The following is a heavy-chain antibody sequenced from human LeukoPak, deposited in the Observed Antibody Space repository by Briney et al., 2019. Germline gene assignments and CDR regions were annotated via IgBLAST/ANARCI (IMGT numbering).Heavy chain of an antibody. Sequence: GGSLRLSCAASGFGFSGYTMTWVRQAPGEGLEWVSSISGSSTYIYYTASLRGRFTISRDNAKNSLSLQMNSLRAEDTAVYYCARGFYDTSGYYYWGHGTLVTVSS. D-gene: IGHD3-22*01. CDR2: ISGSSTYI. CDR3: ARGFYDTSGYYY. V-gene: IGHV3-21*01. CDR1: GFGFSGYT. J-gene: IGHJ4*01.